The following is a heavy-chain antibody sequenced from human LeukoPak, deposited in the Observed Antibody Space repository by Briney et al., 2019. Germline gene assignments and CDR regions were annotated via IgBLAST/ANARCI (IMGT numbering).Heavy chain of an antibody. D-gene: IGHD3-10*02. V-gene: IGHV4-34*01. Sequence: SETLSLTCAVYGGSFSGYYWSWIRQPPGKGLEWIGEINHSGSTNYNPSLKSRVTMSVDTSKNQFSLKLSSVTAADTAVYYCARGRRPQYVFDYWGQGTLVTVSS. J-gene: IGHJ4*02. CDR3: ARGRRPQYVFDY. CDR2: INHSGST. CDR1: GGSFSGYY.